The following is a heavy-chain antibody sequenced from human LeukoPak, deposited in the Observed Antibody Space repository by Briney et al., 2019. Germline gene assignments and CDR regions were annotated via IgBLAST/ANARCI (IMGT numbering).Heavy chain of an antibody. Sequence: GGSLRLSCAASGFTFSSYEMNWVRQAPGKGLEWISYISSSGTTINYADSVKGRFTISRDNAKNSLYLQMNSLRAEDTAVYYCAELGITMIGGVWGKGTTVTISS. CDR2: ISSSGTTI. CDR3: AELGITMIGGV. J-gene: IGHJ6*04. V-gene: IGHV3-48*03. CDR1: GFTFSSYE. D-gene: IGHD3-10*02.